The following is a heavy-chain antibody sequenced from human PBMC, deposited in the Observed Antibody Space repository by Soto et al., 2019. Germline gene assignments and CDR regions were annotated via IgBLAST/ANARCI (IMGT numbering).Heavy chain of an antibody. D-gene: IGHD6-13*01. CDR3: ARTRRIAAAGTFWAFWGVGLFDY. J-gene: IGHJ4*02. CDR1: GGTCIGYY. Sequence: PLETHPHTSTVYGGTCIGYYWSWIRQPTGKGLEWIGEINHSGSTNYNPSLKSRVTISVDTSKNQFSLKLSSVTAADTAVYYCARTRRIAAAGTFWAFWGVGLFDYWGQGTLVTVSS. CDR2: INHSGST. V-gene: IGHV4-34*01.